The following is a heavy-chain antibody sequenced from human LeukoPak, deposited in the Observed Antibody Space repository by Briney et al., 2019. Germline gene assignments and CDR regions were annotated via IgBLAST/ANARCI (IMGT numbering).Heavy chain of an antibody. CDR3: ARTRDFWNGYFDY. CDR1: GYTFTSYG. D-gene: IGHD3-3*01. Sequence: ASVKVSCKASGYTFTSYGISWVRQAAGQGLEWMGWISAYNGNTNYAQKFQGRVTMPTETSTSTAYMELRSLRSDDTAVYSCARTRDFWNGYFDYWGQGTLVTVSS. J-gene: IGHJ4*02. V-gene: IGHV1-18*01. CDR2: ISAYNGNT.